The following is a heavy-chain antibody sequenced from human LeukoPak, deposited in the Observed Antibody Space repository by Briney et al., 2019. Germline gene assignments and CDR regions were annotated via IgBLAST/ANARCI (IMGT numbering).Heavy chain of an antibody. Sequence: PSETLSLTCTVSGTSISGYYWGWIRQPPGKGLEWIGYIYYSGGTNYNPSLKSRVSISVDTSKSQFSLKLSSVTAADTAVYCCARQWGIAARRNYFDFWGQGILVTVSS. CDR2: IYYSGGT. D-gene: IGHD6-6*01. CDR1: GTSISGYY. CDR3: ARQWGIAARRNYFDF. V-gene: IGHV4-59*08. J-gene: IGHJ4*02.